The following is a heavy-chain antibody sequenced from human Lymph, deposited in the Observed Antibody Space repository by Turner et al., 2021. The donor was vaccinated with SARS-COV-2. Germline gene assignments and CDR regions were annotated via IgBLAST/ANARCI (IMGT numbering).Heavy chain of an antibody. Sequence: QVQLVQSGAAVNKPGSSVKVSCKASGVTFSSYAITWVRQAPGQGLEWMGGIIPILAIANYAQKFQGRVTITADKSTSTAYMELSSLRSEDTAVYYCARDSPYCSSTSCYDPWGQGTLVTVSS. CDR2: IIPILAIA. D-gene: IGHD2-2*01. J-gene: IGHJ5*02. CDR1: GVTFSSYA. CDR3: ARDSPYCSSTSCYDP. V-gene: IGHV1-69*10.